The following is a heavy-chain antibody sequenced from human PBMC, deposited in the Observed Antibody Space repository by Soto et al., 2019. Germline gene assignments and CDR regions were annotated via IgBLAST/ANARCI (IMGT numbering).Heavy chain of an antibody. J-gene: IGHJ2*01. Sequence: QHPGKGLEWIVYIYYGGSTYYNPSLKSRVTISVDTSKNQFSLKLSSVTPADTAFFFQAEDGIRYYLPVSAFLLNRSSDL. D-gene: IGHD3-9*01. CDR2: IYYGGST. CDR3: AEDGIRYYLPVSAFLLNRSSDL. V-gene: IGHV4-31*02.